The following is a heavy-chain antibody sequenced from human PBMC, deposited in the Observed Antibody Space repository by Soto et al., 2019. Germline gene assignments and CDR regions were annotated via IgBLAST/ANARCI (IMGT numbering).Heavy chain of an antibody. CDR2: ISGSGGST. CDR3: AKDPTGVQLVSSFDY. Sequence: PSETLSLTCAVSGGSISSGGYSWSWVRQAPGQGLEWVSAISGSGGSTYYADSVKGRFTISRDNSKNTLYLQMNSLRAEDTAVYYCAKDPTGVQLVSSFDYWGQGTLVTVSS. J-gene: IGHJ4*02. D-gene: IGHD6-13*01. V-gene: IGHV3-23*01. CDR1: GGSISSGGYS.